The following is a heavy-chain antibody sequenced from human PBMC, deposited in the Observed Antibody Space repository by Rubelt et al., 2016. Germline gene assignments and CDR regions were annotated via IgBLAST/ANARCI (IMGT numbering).Heavy chain of an antibody. D-gene: IGHD5-24*01. J-gene: IGHJ4*02. CDR3: AREGQFGPFDY. CDR2: ISWNSGSI. V-gene: IGHV3-NL1*01. CDR1: GFTFSSYG. Sequence: AASGFTFSSYGMHWVRQAPGKGLEWVSGISWNSGSIGYADSVKGRFTISRDNSKNTLYLQMNSLRAEDTAVYYCAREGQFGPFDYWGQGTLVTVSS.